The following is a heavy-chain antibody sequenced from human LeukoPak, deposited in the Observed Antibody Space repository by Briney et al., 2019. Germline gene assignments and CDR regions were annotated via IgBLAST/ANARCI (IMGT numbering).Heavy chain of an antibody. CDR1: GGSITSYY. D-gene: IGHD3-22*01. V-gene: IGHV4-59*01. CDR2: IYYSGST. Sequence: SETLSLTCTVSGGSITSYYWSWIRQSPGKGLEWIGFIYYSGSTNYNPSLKSRVTLSVDTSKNQLSLKLTSVTAADTAVYYCARDSRGYYDTSGYFDYWGQGTLVTVSS. CDR3: ARDSRGYYDTSGYFDY. J-gene: IGHJ4*02.